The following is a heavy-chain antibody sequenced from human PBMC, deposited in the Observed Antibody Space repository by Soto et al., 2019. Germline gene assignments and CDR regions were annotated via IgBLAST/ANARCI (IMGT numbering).Heavy chain of an antibody. J-gene: IGHJ6*02. CDR3: AASADCSGGSCYYYYGMDV. V-gene: IGHV1-58*01. Sequence: ASVKVSCKASGFTFTSSAVQWVRQARGQRLEWIGWIVVGSGNTNYTQKFQERVTITREMSTSTAYMGLSSLRSEDTAVYYCAASADCSGGSCYYYYGMDVWGQGTTVTVSS. D-gene: IGHD2-15*01. CDR1: GFTFTSSA. CDR2: IVVGSGNT.